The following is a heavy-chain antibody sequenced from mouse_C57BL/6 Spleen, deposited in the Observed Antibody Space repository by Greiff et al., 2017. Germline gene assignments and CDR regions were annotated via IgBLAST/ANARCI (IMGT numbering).Heavy chain of an antibody. Sequence: VQLQQSGPELVKPGASVKISCKASGYTFTDYYMNWVKQSHGKSLEWIGDINPNNGGTSYKQKFKGKATLTVDKTSSTAYMELRSLTSEDSAVYYCARGYYCSSYHYYWGQGTTLTVSS. D-gene: IGHD1-1*01. CDR1: GYTFTDYY. V-gene: IGHV1-26*01. CDR3: ARGYYCSSYHYY. J-gene: IGHJ2*01. CDR2: INPNNGGT.